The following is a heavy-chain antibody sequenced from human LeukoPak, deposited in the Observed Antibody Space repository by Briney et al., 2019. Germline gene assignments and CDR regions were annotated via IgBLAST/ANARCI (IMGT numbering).Heavy chain of an antibody. J-gene: IGHJ3*02. CDR1: GFTFDNYA. Sequence: GGSLRLSCAASGFTFDNYAMNWVRQAPGKGLEWLTYIRGGGGVTRYSDSVKDRFTISRDNSKNTLYLQMNGLRAEDTAIYYCAKCSASYYNDAFDIWGRGTMVTVSS. CDR3: AKCSASYYNDAFDI. V-gene: IGHV3-23*01. CDR2: IRGGGGVT. D-gene: IGHD3-10*01.